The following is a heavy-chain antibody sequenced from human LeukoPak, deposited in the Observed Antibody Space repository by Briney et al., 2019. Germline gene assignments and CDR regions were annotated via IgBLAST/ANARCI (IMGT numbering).Heavy chain of an antibody. V-gene: IGHV1-2*06. CDR2: INPNSGGT. Sequence: ASVKVSCKASGYTFTGYYMHWVRQAPGQGLEWMGRINPNSGGTNYAQKFQGRVTMTRDTSISTAYMELSRLRSDDTAVYYCAGYCSSTSCYGFYYYMDVWGKGTTVTVSS. J-gene: IGHJ6*03. CDR1: GYTFTGYY. CDR3: AGYCSSTSCYGFYYYMDV. D-gene: IGHD2-2*01.